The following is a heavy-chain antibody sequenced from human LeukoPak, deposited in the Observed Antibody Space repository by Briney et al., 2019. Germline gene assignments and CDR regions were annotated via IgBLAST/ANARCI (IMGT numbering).Heavy chain of an antibody. V-gene: IGHV4-34*01. J-gene: IGHJ4*02. CDR3: ARLGSEYYYDSSGYYGGLDY. Sequence: PSETLSLTCAVYGGSFSGYYWSWIRQPPGKGLEWIGEINHSGSTNYNPSLKSRVTISVDTSKNQFSLKLSSVTAADTAVYYCARLGSEYYYDSSGYYGGLDYWGQGTLVTVSS. D-gene: IGHD3-22*01. CDR2: INHSGST. CDR1: GGSFSGYY.